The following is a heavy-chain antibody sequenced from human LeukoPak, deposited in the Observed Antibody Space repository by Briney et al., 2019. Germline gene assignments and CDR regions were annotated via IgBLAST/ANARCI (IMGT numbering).Heavy chain of an antibody. J-gene: IGHJ5*02. Sequence: SETLSLTCTVSGGSISSGSYYWSWIRQPAGKGLEWIGRIYTSGSTNYNPSLKSRVTISVDTSKNQFSLKLSSVTAADTAVYYCARDLELRWGISGTTGPYNWFDPWGQGTLVTVSS. V-gene: IGHV4-61*02. D-gene: IGHD1-7*01. CDR1: GGSISSGSYY. CDR2: IYTSGST. CDR3: ARDLELRWGISGTTGPYNWFDP.